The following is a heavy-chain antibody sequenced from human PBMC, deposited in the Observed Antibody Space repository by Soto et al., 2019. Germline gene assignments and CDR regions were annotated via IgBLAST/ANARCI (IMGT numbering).Heavy chain of an antibody. J-gene: IGHJ5*02. Sequence: QVQLVQSGAEVKKPGASVKVSCKASGYTFTSYGISWVRQAPGQGLEWMGWISAYNGNTNYAQKLQGRVIMTTDTSTSTAYMELRSLRSDDTAVYYCARVLKSAHSSSWLSWFDPWGQGTLVTVSS. D-gene: IGHD6-13*01. V-gene: IGHV1-18*01. CDR2: ISAYNGNT. CDR3: ARVLKSAHSSSWLSWFDP. CDR1: GYTFTSYG.